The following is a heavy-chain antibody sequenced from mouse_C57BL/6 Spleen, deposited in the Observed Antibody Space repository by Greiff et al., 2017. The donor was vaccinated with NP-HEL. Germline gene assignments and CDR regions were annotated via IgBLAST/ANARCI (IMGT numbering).Heavy chain of an antibody. CDR2: IDPSDSYT. V-gene: IGHV1-50*01. J-gene: IGHJ4*01. CDR1: GYTFTRYW. Sequence: QVQLQQPGAELVKPGASVKLSCKASGYTFTRYWMQWVKQRPGQGLEWIGEIDPSDSYTNYNQKFKGKATLTVDTSSSTAYMQLSSLTSEDSAVYYCAREEMDYWGQGTSVTVSS. CDR3: AREEMDY.